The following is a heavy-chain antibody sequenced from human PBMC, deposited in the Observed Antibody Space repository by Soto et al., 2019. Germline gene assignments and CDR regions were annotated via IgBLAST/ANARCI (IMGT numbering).Heavy chain of an antibody. CDR1: GFTFSSYA. CDR2: ISYDGSNK. CDR3: ARDFRLTMVRGVYPFYGMDV. Sequence: HPGGSLRLSCAASGFTFSSYAMHWVRQAPGKGLEWVAVISYDGSNKYYADSVKGRFTISRDNSKNTLYLQMNSLRAEDTAVYYCARDFRLTMVRGVYPFYGMDVWGQGTTVTVSS. D-gene: IGHD3-10*01. J-gene: IGHJ6*02. V-gene: IGHV3-30-3*01.